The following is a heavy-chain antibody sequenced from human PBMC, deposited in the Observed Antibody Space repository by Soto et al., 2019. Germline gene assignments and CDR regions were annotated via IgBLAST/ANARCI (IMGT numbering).Heavy chain of an antibody. Sequence: SETLSLTCTVSGGSISSSSYCWGWIRQPPGKGLEWIGSIYYSGSTYYNPSLKSRVTISVDTSKNQFSLKLSSVTAADTAVYYCARLRKPGVEQPPLDYWGQGTLVTVSS. CDR1: GGSISSSSYC. D-gene: IGHD6-13*01. CDR3: ARLRKPGVEQPPLDY. J-gene: IGHJ4*02. CDR2: IYYSGST. V-gene: IGHV4-39*01.